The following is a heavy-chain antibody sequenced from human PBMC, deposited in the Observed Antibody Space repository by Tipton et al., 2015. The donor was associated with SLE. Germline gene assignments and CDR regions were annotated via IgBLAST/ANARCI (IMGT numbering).Heavy chain of an antibody. J-gene: IGHJ4*02. CDR1: GGSFSGYY. V-gene: IGHV4-34*01. CDR3: ARSQRDIVVVPAAAFDY. D-gene: IGHD2-2*01. Sequence: TLSLTCAVYGGSFSGYYWSWIRQPPGKGLEWIGEISHSGSTNYNPSLKSRVTISVDTSKNQFSLKLNSVTAADTAVYYCARSQRDIVVVPAAAFDYWGQGTLVTVSS. CDR2: ISHSGST.